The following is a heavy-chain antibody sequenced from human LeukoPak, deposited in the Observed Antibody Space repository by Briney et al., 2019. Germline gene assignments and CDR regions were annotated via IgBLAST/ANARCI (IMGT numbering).Heavy chain of an antibody. Sequence: KTGGSLRLSCAASGFTFSSYSMNWVRQAPGKGLEWASSISSSSSYIYYADSVKGRFTIARDNAKNSLYLQMNSLRAEDTAVYYCARSKPAAILDAFDIWGQGTMVTVSS. CDR2: ISSSSSYI. V-gene: IGHV3-21*01. D-gene: IGHD2-2*01. J-gene: IGHJ3*02. CDR3: ARSKPAAILDAFDI. CDR1: GFTFSSYS.